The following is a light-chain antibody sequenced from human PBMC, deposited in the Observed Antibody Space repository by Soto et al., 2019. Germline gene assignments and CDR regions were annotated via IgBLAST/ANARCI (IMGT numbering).Light chain of an antibody. Sequence: EIVLTQSPVTLSLSPGERATLSCRASQSVTYYLAWYQQKSGQAPRLLIYGASTRATGIPARLSGSGSGTEFTLTISSLQSEDFAVYYCQQYNNWPPWTFGQGTKVDIK. CDR2: GAS. V-gene: IGKV3-15*01. J-gene: IGKJ1*01. CDR3: QQYNNWPPWT. CDR1: QSVTYY.